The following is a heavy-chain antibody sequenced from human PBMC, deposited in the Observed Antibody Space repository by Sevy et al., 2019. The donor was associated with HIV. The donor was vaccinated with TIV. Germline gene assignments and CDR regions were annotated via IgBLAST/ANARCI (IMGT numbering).Heavy chain of an antibody. D-gene: IGHD6-19*01. Sequence: GGSLRLSCAASGFTFSDYWMTWIHQAPGKGLEWVAHITPTGTTTYYADSVKGRFTISRDNAKNSLYLQLSSLRVDDTAMYYCAKDLVVAGLYFDYWGRGTLVTVSS. CDR1: GFTFSDYW. CDR2: ITPTGTTT. CDR3: AKDLVVAGLYFDY. V-gene: IGHV3-11*01. J-gene: IGHJ4*02.